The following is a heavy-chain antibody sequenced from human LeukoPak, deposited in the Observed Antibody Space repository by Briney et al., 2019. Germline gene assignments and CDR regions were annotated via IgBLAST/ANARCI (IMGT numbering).Heavy chain of an antibody. D-gene: IGHD2-8*01. CDR1: GFTFTNYA. CDR2: ISHSGNHT. Sequence: GGSLRLSCAASGFTFTNYAMSWVRQAPGKGLEWVSAISHSGNHTYYADSVKGRFTISRDNSKNTLDLQMNSLRADDTAVYYCAKGSLSLMGVFDYWGQGTLVTVSS. V-gene: IGHV3-23*01. J-gene: IGHJ4*02. CDR3: AKGSLSLMGVFDY.